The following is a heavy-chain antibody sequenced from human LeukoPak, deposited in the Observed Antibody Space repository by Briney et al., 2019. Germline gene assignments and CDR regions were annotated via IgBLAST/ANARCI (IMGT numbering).Heavy chain of an antibody. Sequence: PGGSLRLFCSASGFTFRSPWMHWVRQARGKGLVWVSRINADGSTINYADSVEGRFTISRDNAKNTLYLQMNSLRAEDTAVYFCARGFLRRGSPVDFWGQGTPVTVTS. V-gene: IGHV3-74*01. J-gene: IGHJ4*02. CDR2: INADGSTI. CDR3: ARGFLRRGSPVDF. CDR1: GFTFRSPW. D-gene: IGHD2/OR15-2a*01.